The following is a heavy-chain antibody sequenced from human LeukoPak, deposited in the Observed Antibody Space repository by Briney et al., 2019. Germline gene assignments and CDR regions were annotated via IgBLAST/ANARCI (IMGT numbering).Heavy chain of an antibody. V-gene: IGHV3-73*01. D-gene: IGHD2-2*01. CDR1: GFSFSGST. J-gene: IGHJ5*02. CDR2: IRSKRDNYAT. CDR3: TTLGGGSPDLIIVPGANKLKWYDP. Sequence: PGGSLRLSCATSGFSFSGSTMHWVRQAPGKGLEWLGHIRSKRDNYATVYAASVEGRFTISRDDSKSTAYLQMNSLKIEDTALYHCTTLGGGSPDLIIVPGANKLKWYDPWGQGTLVTVSS.